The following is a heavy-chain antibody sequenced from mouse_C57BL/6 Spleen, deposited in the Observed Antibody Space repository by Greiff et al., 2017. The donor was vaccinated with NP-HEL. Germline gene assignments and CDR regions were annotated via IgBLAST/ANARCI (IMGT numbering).Heavy chain of an antibody. V-gene: IGHV3-6*01. Sequence: EVQLQESGPGLVKPSQSLSLTCSVTGYSITSGYYWNWIRQFPGNKLEWMGYISYDGSNNYNPSLKNRISITRDTSKNQFFLKLNSVTTEDTATYYCARAGWDDYVMDYWGQGTSVTVSS. J-gene: IGHJ4*01. CDR1: GYSITSGYY. D-gene: IGHD4-1*01. CDR2: ISYDGSN. CDR3: ARAGWDDYVMDY.